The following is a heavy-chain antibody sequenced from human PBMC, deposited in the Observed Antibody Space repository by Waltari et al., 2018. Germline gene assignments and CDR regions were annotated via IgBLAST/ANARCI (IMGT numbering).Heavy chain of an antibody. J-gene: IGHJ4*02. CDR3: ARGSGTGCLTCLIDC. D-gene: IGHD6-19*01. CDR1: GFTVSRNF. CDR2: IYRDGRT. Sequence: EVQLVESGGGLIQPGGSLRLSCGASGFTVSRNFMSWVRQAPGKGLEWVSIIYRDGRTYYPDSVKGRFTISRDISKNTVYLQMNNVRAEDTAVYYCARGSGTGCLTCLIDCWGQGTLVTVSS. V-gene: IGHV3-53*01.